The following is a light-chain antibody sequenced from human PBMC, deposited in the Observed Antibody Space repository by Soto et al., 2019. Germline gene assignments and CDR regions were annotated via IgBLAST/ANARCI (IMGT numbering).Light chain of an antibody. CDR1: SSDVGGYNY. J-gene: IGLJ1*01. CDR3: SSYAGSSNV. CDR2: EVN. V-gene: IGLV2-8*01. Sequence: QSVLTQPPSASGSPGQSVAISCTGTSSDVGGYNYVSWYQQHPGKAPKLMIYEVNKRPSGVPDRCSGSKSGNTASLTASGLQAEDEADYYCSSYAGSSNVFGTGTKLTVL.